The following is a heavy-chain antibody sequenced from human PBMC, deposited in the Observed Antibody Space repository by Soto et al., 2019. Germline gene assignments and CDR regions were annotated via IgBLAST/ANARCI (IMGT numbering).Heavy chain of an antibody. CDR1: GFTFSSYG. CDR2: ISYDGSNK. Sequence: PGGSLRLSCAASGFTFSSYGMHWVRQAPGKGLEWVAVISYDGSNKYYADSVKGRFTISRDNSKNTLYLQMNSLRAEDTAVYYCAKAPLIEGVTLNFDYWGQGTLVTVSS. D-gene: IGHD2-21*02. J-gene: IGHJ4*02. V-gene: IGHV3-30*18. CDR3: AKAPLIEGVTLNFDY.